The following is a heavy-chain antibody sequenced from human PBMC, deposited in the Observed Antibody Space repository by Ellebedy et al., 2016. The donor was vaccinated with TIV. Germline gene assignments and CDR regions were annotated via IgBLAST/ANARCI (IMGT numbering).Heavy chain of an antibody. Sequence: AASVKVSCKASGYTFTTYAMHWVRQAPGQRLEWMGRINAGNGNTKYSQKFQGRVTITRDTSASTAFVELSSLRSEDTAVYYCARGMYYSDSSGYSAYLDLWGRGTLVTVSS. V-gene: IGHV1-3*01. CDR3: ARGMYYSDSSGYSAYLDL. CDR1: GYTFTTYA. D-gene: IGHD3-22*01. J-gene: IGHJ2*01. CDR2: INAGNGNT.